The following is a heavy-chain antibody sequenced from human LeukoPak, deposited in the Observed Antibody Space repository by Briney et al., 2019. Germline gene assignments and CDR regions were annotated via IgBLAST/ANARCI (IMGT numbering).Heavy chain of an antibody. CDR2: IYYSGST. CDR3: ARLSGSYYPIDY. J-gene: IGHJ4*02. CDR1: GGSISSGDYY. D-gene: IGHD1-26*01. V-gene: IGHV4-30-4*01. Sequence: PSETLSLTCTVSGGSISSGDYYWSWIRQPPGKGLEWIGYIYYSGSTYYNPSLKSRVTISVDTSKNQFSLKLSSVTAADTAVYYCARLSGSYYPIDYWGQGTLVTVSS.